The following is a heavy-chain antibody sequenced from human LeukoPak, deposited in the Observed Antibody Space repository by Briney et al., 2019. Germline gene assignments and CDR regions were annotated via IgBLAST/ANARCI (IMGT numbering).Heavy chain of an antibody. D-gene: IGHD4-17*01. CDR2: IIAIFGIG. Sequence: ASVTVSCKASGGTFTSYTMNWVRQAPGQGLEWMGRIIAIFGIGNYAQKFQGRVTITTDESTSTDYMALSSLRSEDTAVYYCATTARDDGDLQSFFDYWGQGTLVTVSS. CDR3: ATTARDDGDLQSFFDY. V-gene: IGHV1-69*02. CDR1: GGTFTSYT. J-gene: IGHJ4*02.